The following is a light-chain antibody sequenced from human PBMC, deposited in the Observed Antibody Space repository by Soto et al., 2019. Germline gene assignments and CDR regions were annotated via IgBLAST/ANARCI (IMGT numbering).Light chain of an antibody. CDR1: QGISNY. CDR2: AAS. Sequence: DIQMTQSPSSLSASVGDRVTITCRASQGISNYLAWYQQKPGKVPKLLIYAASTWQSGVPSRFSGSGSGTDFPLTISSQQPEDVATYYCQKYNSAIQPFGQGTKVEIK. J-gene: IGKJ1*01. V-gene: IGKV1-27*01. CDR3: QKYNSAIQP.